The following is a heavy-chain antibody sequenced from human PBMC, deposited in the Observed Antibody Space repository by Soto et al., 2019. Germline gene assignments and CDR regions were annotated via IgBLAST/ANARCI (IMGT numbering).Heavy chain of an antibody. D-gene: IGHD1-20*01. CDR2: INHSGST. CDR1: GGSFSGYY. Sequence: SETLSLTCAVYGGSFSGYYWSWIRQHPGKGLEWIGEINHSGSTNYNPSLKSRVTISVDTSKNQFSLKLSSVTAADTAVYYCARDITGTSNFDYWGQGTLVTVSS. CDR3: ARDITGTSNFDY. V-gene: IGHV4-34*09. J-gene: IGHJ4*02.